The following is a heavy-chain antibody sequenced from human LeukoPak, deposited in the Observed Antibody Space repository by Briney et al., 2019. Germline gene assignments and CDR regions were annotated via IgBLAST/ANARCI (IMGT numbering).Heavy chain of an antibody. D-gene: IGHD6-19*01. J-gene: IGHJ4*02. CDR3: ARDSSGWYESEKPDFDY. CDR2: ISAYNGNT. CDR1: GYTFTSYG. V-gene: IGHV1-18*01. Sequence: ASVKVSCKASGYTFTSYGISWVRQAPGQGLEWMGWISAYNGNTNYAQKLQGRVTTTTDTSTSTAYMELRSLRSDDTAVYYCARDSSGWYESEKPDFDYWGQGTLVTVSS.